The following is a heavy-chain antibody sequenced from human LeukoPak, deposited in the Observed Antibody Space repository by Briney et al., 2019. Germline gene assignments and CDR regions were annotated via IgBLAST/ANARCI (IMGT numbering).Heavy chain of an antibody. CDR2: ISSSSSYI. J-gene: IGHJ3*02. V-gene: IGHV3-21*01. Sequence: GSLRLSCAASGFTFSSYSMNWVRQAPGKGLEWVSSISSSSSYIYYADSVKGRFTISRDNAKNSLYLQMNSLRAEDTAVYYCARETEKIAARAFDIWGQGTMVTVSS. CDR3: ARETEKIAARAFDI. CDR1: GFTFSSYS. D-gene: IGHD6-6*01.